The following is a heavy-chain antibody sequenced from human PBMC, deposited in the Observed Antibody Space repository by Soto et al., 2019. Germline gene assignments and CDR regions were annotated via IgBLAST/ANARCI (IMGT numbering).Heavy chain of an antibody. V-gene: IGHV1-69*01. CDR2: IIPLFGTT. D-gene: IGHD3-3*01. CDR3: GVVDMSDNDAENYFYGMDV. CDR1: GGSLRRYA. Sequence: QVQLVQSGAEVKKPGSSVKISCKASGGSLRRYAISWVRQAPGRGLEWVGGIIPLFGTTSYAKAQKFQGRATITADGHRTTASMELSSLTSEDTAVYFCGVVDMSDNDAENYFYGMDVWGQGTTVIVSS. J-gene: IGHJ6*02.